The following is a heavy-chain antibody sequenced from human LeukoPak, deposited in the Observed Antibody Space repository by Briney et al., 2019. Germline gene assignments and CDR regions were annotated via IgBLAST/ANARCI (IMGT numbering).Heavy chain of an antibody. Sequence: GGSLRLSCAASGSTFSSYAMHWVRQAPGKGLEWVAVISYDGSNKYYADSVKGRFTISRDNSKNTLYLQMNSLRAEDTAVYYCARGDNWEWLQYTNNWFDPWGQGTLVTVSS. D-gene: IGHD5-24*01. CDR2: ISYDGSNK. V-gene: IGHV3-30*04. J-gene: IGHJ5*02. CDR3: ARGDNWEWLQYTNNWFDP. CDR1: GSTFSSYA.